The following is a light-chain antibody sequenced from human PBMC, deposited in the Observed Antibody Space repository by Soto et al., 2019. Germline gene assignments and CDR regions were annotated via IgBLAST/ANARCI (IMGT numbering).Light chain of an antibody. V-gene: IGKV1-8*01. CDR1: QGISSY. CDR2: AAS. CDR3: QQYYSYLMYT. Sequence: AIRMTQSPSSLSASTGDRVTITCRASQGISSYLAWYQQKPGKAPKLLIYAASTLQSGVPSRFSGSGSGTDVTLTISCLQSEDFATYYCQQYYSYLMYTFGQGTKLEIK. J-gene: IGKJ2*01.